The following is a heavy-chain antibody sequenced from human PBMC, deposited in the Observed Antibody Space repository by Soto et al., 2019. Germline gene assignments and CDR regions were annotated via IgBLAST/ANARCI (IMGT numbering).Heavy chain of an antibody. CDR2: IYYGGTT. CDR3: ARYSFGFAY. V-gene: IGHV4-30-2*01. Sequence: SETLSLTCSVSGGSISSGGFSWSWIRQPLGKGLEWIGYIYYGGTTYYNPSLKSRVTMSVDRSKNQFSLELGSVTAADTAVYYCARYSFGFAYWGRGTLVTVYS. D-gene: IGHD5-18*01. J-gene: IGHJ4*02. CDR1: GGSISSGGFS.